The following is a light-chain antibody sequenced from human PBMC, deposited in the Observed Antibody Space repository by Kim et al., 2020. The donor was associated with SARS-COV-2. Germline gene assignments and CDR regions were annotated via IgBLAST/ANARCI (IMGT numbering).Light chain of an antibody. V-gene: IGLV2-14*03. CDR1: SSDVGGYNY. CDR2: DVS. CDR3: SSFTSSSTSYV. J-gene: IGLJ1*01. Sequence: PSITISCTGTSSDVGGYNYVSWYQQHPGKAPKLMIYDVSNRPSGVSNRFSGSKSGNTASLTISGLQAEDEADYYCSSFTSSSTSYVFGTGTKVTVL.